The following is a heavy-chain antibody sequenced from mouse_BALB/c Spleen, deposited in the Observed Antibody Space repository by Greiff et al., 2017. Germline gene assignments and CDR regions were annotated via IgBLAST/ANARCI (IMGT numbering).Heavy chain of an antibody. J-gene: IGHJ4*01. V-gene: IGHV2-2*01. CDR1: GFSLTSYG. CDR3: ARTPPGGAMDY. Sequence: QVQLQQPGPGLVQPSQSLSISCTASGFSLTSYGVHWVRQSPGKGLEWLGVIWSGGSTDYNAAFISRLSISKDNSKSQVFFKMSSLQADDTAIYYCARTPPGGAMDYWGQGTSVTVSA. CDR2: IWSGGST.